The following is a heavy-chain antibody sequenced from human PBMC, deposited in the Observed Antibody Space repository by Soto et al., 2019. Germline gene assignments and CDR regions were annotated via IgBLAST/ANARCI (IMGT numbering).Heavy chain of an antibody. CDR1: GFTFSSYG. Sequence: GGSLRLSCAASGFTFSSYGMHWVRQAPGKGLEWVAVISYDGSNKYYADSVKGRFTISRDDSKNTLYLQMNSLRAEDTAVYYCAKVRAPHSGSYPFDYWGQGTLVTVSS. V-gene: IGHV3-30*18. CDR3: AKVRAPHSGSYPFDY. CDR2: ISYDGSNK. J-gene: IGHJ4*02. D-gene: IGHD1-26*01.